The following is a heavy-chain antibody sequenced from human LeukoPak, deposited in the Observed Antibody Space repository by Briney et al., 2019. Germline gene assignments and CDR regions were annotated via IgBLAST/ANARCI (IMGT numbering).Heavy chain of an antibody. D-gene: IGHD3-9*01. CDR1: GGSISSGGYS. CDR2: IYHSGST. V-gene: IGHV4-30-2*01. Sequence: PSQTLSLTCAVSGGSISSGGYSWSWIRQPPGEGLEWIGYIYHSGSTYYNPSLKSRVTISVDRSKHQFSLKLSSVTAADTAVYYCARYDILTGFDYWGQGTLVTVSS. J-gene: IGHJ4*02. CDR3: ARYDILTGFDY.